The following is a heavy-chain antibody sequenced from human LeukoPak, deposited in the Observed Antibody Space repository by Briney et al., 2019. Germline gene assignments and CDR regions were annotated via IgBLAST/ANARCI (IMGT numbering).Heavy chain of an antibody. CDR1: GFIFSSYG. V-gene: IGHV3-23*01. Sequence: GGSLRLSCAASGFIFSSYGMHWVRQAPGKGLEWVSAISGSGGSTYYADSVKGRFTISRDNSKNTLYLQMNSLRAEDTAVYYCAKTPIEEFHFDYWGQGTLVTVSS. J-gene: IGHJ4*02. CDR3: AKTPIEEFHFDY. D-gene: IGHD3-10*01. CDR2: ISGSGGST.